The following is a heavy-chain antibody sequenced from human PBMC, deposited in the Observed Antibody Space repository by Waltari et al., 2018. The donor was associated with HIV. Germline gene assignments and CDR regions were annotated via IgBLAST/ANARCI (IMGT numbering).Heavy chain of an antibody. CDR1: GFTFSSYW. CDR3: ARDPSYCSSTSCFLFDY. CDR2: RKQDGSGK. D-gene: IGHD2-2*01. J-gene: IGHJ4*02. V-gene: IGHV3-7*01. Sequence: EVQLVESGGDLVQPGGSLRLSCAASGFTFSSYWMSWVRQAPGKGLEWVANRKQDGSGKYYVESVKGRFTISRDNAKNSLYLQMNSLRAEDTAVYYCARDPSYCSSTSCFLFDYWGQGTLVTVSS.